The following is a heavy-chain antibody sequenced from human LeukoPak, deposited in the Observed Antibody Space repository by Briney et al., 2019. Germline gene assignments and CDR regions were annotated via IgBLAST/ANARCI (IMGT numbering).Heavy chain of an antibody. V-gene: IGHV1-18*04. CDR2: ISAYNGNT. CDR3: ARDSTYCSGGSCYSGTFDY. Sequence: ASVKVSCKASGYTFTGYYMHWVRQAPGQGLEWMGWISAYNGNTNYAQKLQGRVTMTTDTSTSTAYMELRSLRSDDTAVYYCARDSTYCSGGSCYSGTFDYWGQGTLVTVSS. CDR1: GYTFTGYY. D-gene: IGHD2-15*01. J-gene: IGHJ4*02.